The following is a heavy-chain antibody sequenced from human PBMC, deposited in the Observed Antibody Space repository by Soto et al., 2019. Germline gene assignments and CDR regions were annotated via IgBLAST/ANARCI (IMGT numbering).Heavy chain of an antibody. Sequence: SETLSLTCAVYGGSFSGYYWSWIRQPPGKGLEWIGEINHSGSTNYHPSLKSRVTISVDTSKNQFSLKLSSVTAADTAVYYCARGREAAAGIDYWGQGTLVTVSS. D-gene: IGHD6-13*01. CDR3: ARGREAAAGIDY. V-gene: IGHV4-34*01. CDR2: INHSGST. CDR1: GGSFSGYY. J-gene: IGHJ4*02.